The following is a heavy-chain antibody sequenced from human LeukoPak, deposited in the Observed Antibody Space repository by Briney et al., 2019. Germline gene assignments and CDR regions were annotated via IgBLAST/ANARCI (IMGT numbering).Heavy chain of an antibody. V-gene: IGHV3-30*02. CDR2: IRYDGSNK. CDR1: GFTFSSYG. Sequence: GGSLRLSRAASGFTFSSYGMHWVRQAPGKGLEWVAFIRYDGSNKYYADSVKGRFTISRDNSKNTLYLQMNSLRAEDTAVYYCAKALGAAAGMGFDYWGQGTLVTVSS. J-gene: IGHJ4*02. D-gene: IGHD6-13*01. CDR3: AKALGAAAGMGFDY.